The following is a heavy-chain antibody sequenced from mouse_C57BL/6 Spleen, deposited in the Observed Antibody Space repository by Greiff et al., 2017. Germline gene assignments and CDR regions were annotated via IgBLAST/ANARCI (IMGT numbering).Heavy chain of an antibody. CDR2: INPNYGTT. J-gene: IGHJ4*01. CDR3: AREYYGNYFYARDY. V-gene: IGHV1-39*01. CDR1: GYSFTDYN. Sequence: EVQLQQSGPELVKPGASVKISCKASGYSFTDYNMNWVKQSNGKSLEWIGVINPNYGTTSYNQKFKGKATLTVDQSSSTAYMQLNSLTSEDSAVXYCAREYYGNYFYARDYWGQGTSVTVSS. D-gene: IGHD2-1*01.